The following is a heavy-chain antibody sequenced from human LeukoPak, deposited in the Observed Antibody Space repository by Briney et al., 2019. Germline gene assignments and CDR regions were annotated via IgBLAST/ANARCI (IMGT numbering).Heavy chain of an antibody. CDR2: ISSSSSTI. Sequence: GGSLRLSCAASGFTFSSYSMNWVRQAPGKGLEWVSYISSSSSTIYYADSVKGRFTISRDNAKNSLYLQMNSLRAEDTAVYYCAREGNDYYDSSGYGYWGQGTLVTVSS. V-gene: IGHV3-48*01. CDR1: GFTFSSYS. CDR3: AREGNDYYDSSGYGY. J-gene: IGHJ4*02. D-gene: IGHD3-22*01.